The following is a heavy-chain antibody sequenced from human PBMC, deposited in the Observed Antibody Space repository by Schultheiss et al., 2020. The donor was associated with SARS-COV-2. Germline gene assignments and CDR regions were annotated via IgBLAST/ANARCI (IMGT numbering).Heavy chain of an antibody. CDR2: IYYSGST. D-gene: IGHD3-3*01. V-gene: IGHV4-59*01. CDR1: GGSISSYY. Sequence: SETLSLTCAVSGGSISSYYWSWIRQPPGKGLEWIGYIYYSGSTNYNPSLKSRVTISVDTSKNQFSLKLSSVTAADTAVYYCARDHTIFGVVINLPRIWGQGTMVTVSS. J-gene: IGHJ3*02. CDR3: ARDHTIFGVVINLPRI.